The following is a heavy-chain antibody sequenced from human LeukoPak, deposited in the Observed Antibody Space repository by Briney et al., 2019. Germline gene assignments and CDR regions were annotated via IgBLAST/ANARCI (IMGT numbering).Heavy chain of an antibody. CDR1: GYRFDNYY. Sequence: ASVKVSCKGSGYRFDNYYLHWVRQAPGQGLEWMGWLNPDSGETKYVEKFQGRVSMTRDTSISTAYMELDRLRSDDTAVYYCARDVGVRGSFPHPHDYWGQGTLVTVSS. J-gene: IGHJ4*02. CDR3: ARDVGVRGSFPHPHDY. V-gene: IGHV1-2*02. D-gene: IGHD3-10*01. CDR2: LNPDSGET.